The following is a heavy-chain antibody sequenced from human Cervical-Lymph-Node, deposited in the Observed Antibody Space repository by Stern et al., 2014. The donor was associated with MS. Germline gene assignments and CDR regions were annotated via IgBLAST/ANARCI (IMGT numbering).Heavy chain of an antibody. J-gene: IGHJ4*02. CDR3: AREQGVRAIYYFDY. V-gene: IGHV1-69*01. D-gene: IGHD2-21*01. CDR2: INPVLGTT. CDR1: GDTFSRYS. Sequence: QVQLVQSGAEVKKPGSSVKVSCKASGDTFSRYSISWVRQDPGQGLEWMGGINPVLGTTNYAPKFRGRVTITADESTSTVYMELSSLTSEDTTIYYCAREQGVRAIYYFDYWGQGTLVTVSS.